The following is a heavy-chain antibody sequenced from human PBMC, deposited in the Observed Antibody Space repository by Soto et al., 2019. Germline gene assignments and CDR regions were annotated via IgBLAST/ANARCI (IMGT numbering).Heavy chain of an antibody. CDR3: XXXXXXXXXXXXXDX. Sequence: QITLKESGPTLVKPTQTLTLTCTFSGFSLSTSGVGVGWIRQPPGKALEWLALIYWDDDKRYSPSLKSRLTITKDTSKNQVVLTMTXXXXXXXXXXXXXXXXXXXXXXXXXDXWGQGTLVTVSS. V-gene: IGHV2-5*02. J-gene: IGHJ4*02. CDR2: IYWDDDK. CDR1: GFSLSTSGVG.